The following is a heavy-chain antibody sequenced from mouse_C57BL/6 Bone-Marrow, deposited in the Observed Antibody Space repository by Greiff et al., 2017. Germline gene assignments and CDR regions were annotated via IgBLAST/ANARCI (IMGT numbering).Heavy chain of an antibody. CDR1: GYAFTNYL. J-gene: IGHJ3*01. CDR2: INPGSGGT. D-gene: IGHD1-1*01. CDR3: ARSGYYCGSSLFAY. V-gene: IGHV1-54*01. Sequence: QVQLLQSGAELVRPGTSVKVSCKASGYAFTNYLIEWVKQRPGQGLEWIGEINPGSGGTNYNETFKGKATLTADKSSSTAYLQLSSLTSEDSAVYFCARSGYYCGSSLFAYWGQGTLVTVSA.